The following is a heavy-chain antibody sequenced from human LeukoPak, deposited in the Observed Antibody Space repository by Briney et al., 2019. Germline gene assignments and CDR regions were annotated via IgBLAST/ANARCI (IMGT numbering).Heavy chain of an antibody. J-gene: IGHJ5*02. V-gene: IGHV1-69*13. CDR2: TIPFFGTA. CDR3: ARDLTMVRGARYRPYNWFAP. Sequence: GASVKVSCKASRGTFSSYAISWVRQAPGQGLEWMGGTIPFFGTASYAQNFQGRVTISADESTSTAYMELSSLRSDDTAVYYCARDLTMVRGARYRPYNWFAPWGQGTLVTVSS. CDR1: RGTFSSYA. D-gene: IGHD3-10*01.